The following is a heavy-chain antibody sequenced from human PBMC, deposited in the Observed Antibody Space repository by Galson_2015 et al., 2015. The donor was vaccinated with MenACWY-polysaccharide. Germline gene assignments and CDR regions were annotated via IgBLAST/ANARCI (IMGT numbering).Heavy chain of an antibody. V-gene: IGHV3-74*01. D-gene: IGHD3-3*01. CDR2: INSDGST. CDR1: GFTFSSYW. CDR3: AKDSTDFWSVAGRFDH. J-gene: IGHJ5*02. Sequence: SLRLSCAASGFTFSSYWMNWVRQAPGKGLVWVSRINSDGSTSYADSVKGRFTMSRDNAKNTVYLQMNSLRAEDTAVYYCAKDSTDFWSVAGRFDHWGQGTLVTVS.